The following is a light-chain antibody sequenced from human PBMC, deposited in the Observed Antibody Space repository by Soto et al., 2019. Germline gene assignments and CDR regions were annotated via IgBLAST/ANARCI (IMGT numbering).Light chain of an antibody. J-gene: IGLJ2*01. Sequence: QSVLTQPPSASASLGASVTLTCTLSSGYSNYKVDWYQQRPGKGPRFVMRVGTGGIVGSKGDGIPDRFSVLGSDLNRYLTMMKIQESNESDHPCWADLGSGSNFVSVVFGRGTKLTVL. CDR1: SGYSNYK. CDR3: WADLGSGSNFVSVV. V-gene: IGLV9-49*01. CDR2: VGTGGIVG.